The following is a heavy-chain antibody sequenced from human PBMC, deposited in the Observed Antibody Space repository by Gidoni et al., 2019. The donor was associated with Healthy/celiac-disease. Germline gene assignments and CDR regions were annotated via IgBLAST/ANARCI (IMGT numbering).Heavy chain of an antibody. J-gene: IGHJ6*02. D-gene: IGHD4-4*01. CDR2: IYYRGST. Sequence: QVQLQESGPGLVKPSETLSLTCTVSGGSLSSYYWSWIRQPPGKGLEWIGYIYYRGSTNYNPSLKSRVTISVDTSKNQFSLKLSSVTAADTAVYYCAREGWDSKGKKYYYYGMDVWGQGTTVTVSS. CDR1: GGSLSSYY. V-gene: IGHV4-59*01. CDR3: AREGWDSKGKKYYYYGMDV.